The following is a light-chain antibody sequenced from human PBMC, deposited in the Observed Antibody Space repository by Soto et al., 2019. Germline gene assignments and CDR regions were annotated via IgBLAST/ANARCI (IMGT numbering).Light chain of an antibody. CDR2: GAS. CDR3: QQYHNYPLS. Sequence: DIQMTQSPSSVSASVGDRVTIACRASQDISIHLAWYQQKPGKAPKSLIYGASSLQSGVPSQFSGSGSGSDFPLTIDSLQPEDFATYYCQQYHNYPLSFGQGTKVEIK. CDR1: QDISIH. V-gene: IGKV1-16*02. J-gene: IGKJ1*01.